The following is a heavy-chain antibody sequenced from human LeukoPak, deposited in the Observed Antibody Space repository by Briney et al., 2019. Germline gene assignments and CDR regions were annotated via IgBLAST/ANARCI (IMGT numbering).Heavy chain of an antibody. CDR2: ISGDGTYI. CDR1: GFTFSSSS. V-gene: IGHV3-21*01. D-gene: IGHD3-10*01. J-gene: IGHJ4*02. Sequence: PGGSLRLSCAASGFTFSSSSMNWVRQAPGKGLEWVSSISGDGTYIYYADSVKGRFTISRDNTKNSLYLQMNNLRAEDTAVYYCARGAVVQGNYDYWGQGTLVTVSS. CDR3: ARGAVVQGNYDY.